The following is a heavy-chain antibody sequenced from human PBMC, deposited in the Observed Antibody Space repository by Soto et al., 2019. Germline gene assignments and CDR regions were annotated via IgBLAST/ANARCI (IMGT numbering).Heavy chain of an antibody. J-gene: IGHJ4*02. CDR1: GFTFSIYG. Sequence: PGGSLRLSCAGSGFTFSIYGMNWVRQAPGKGLEWVAVVSYDGSDKYYADSVKGRFIISRDNSKNTLYLQMNSLRAEDTAVYYCAREINSQFDYWGQGT. CDR2: VSYDGSDK. D-gene: IGHD2-15*01. V-gene: IGHV3-30-3*01. CDR3: AREINSQFDY.